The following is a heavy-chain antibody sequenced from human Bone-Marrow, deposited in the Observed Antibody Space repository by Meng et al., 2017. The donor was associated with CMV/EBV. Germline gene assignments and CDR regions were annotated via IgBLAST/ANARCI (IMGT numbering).Heavy chain of an antibody. Sequence: KVSRMGSGYSFTSYWIGWVRQMPGKGLEWMGIIYPGDSDTRYSPSFQGQVTISADKSISTAYLQWSSLKASDTAMYYCARIRRPRIEVGDWGYWGQGTLVTVPS. D-gene: IGHD2-21*01. CDR3: ARIRRPRIEVGDWGY. CDR2: IYPGDSDT. V-gene: IGHV5-51*01. J-gene: IGHJ4*02. CDR1: GYSFTSYW.